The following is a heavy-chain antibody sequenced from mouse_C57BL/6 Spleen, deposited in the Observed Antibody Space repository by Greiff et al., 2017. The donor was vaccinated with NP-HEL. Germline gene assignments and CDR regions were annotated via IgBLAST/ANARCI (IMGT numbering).Heavy chain of an antibody. V-gene: IGHV1-69*01. CDR1: GYTFTSYW. J-gene: IGHJ2*01. D-gene: IGHD2-2*01. Sequence: QVQLQQPGAELVMPGASVKLSCKASGYTFTSYWMHWVKQRPGQGLEWIGEIDPSDSYTNYNQKFKVKSTLTVDKSSRTAYMQLSSLTSEDSAVYYCARSIYYGYDGGYWGQGTTLTVSS. CDR2: IDPSDSYT. CDR3: ARSIYYGYDGGY.